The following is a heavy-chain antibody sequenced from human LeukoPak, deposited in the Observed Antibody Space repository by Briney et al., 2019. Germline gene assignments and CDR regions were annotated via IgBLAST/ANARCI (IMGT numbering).Heavy chain of an antibody. J-gene: IGHJ5*02. Sequence: SETLSLTCTVSGGSISSSSYYWGWIRQPPGEGLEWIGSIYYSGSTYYNPSLKSRVTISVDTSKNQFSLKLSSVTAADTAVYYCARHSTLQLWSPNWFDPWGQGTLVTVSS. V-gene: IGHV4-39*01. CDR1: GGSISSSSYY. CDR3: ARHSTLQLWSPNWFDP. D-gene: IGHD5-18*01. CDR2: IYYSGST.